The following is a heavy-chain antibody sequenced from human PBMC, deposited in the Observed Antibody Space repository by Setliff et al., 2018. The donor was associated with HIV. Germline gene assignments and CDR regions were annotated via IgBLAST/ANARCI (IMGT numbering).Heavy chain of an antibody. CDR2: IKYDESEK. V-gene: IGHV3-7*01. D-gene: IGHD3-9*01. CDR1: GFTFSSYG. CDR3: AREPHEFRYFNWLLYPAYYYYGMDV. Sequence: QSWGSLRLSCAASGFTFSSYGMSWVRQAPGKGLEWVANIKYDESEKYYVGSVKGRFTISRDNATNPLYLQMNSLRAEDTAVYYCAREPHEFRYFNWLLYPAYYYYGMDVWGQGTTVTVSS. J-gene: IGHJ6*02.